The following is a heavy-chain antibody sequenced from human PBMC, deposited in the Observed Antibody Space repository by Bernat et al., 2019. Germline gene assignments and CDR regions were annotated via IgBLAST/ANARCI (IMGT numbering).Heavy chain of an antibody. J-gene: IGHJ4*02. CDR1: GFTFSSYA. CDR3: ARESYYDSSGYYRFDY. CDR2: ISGSGGST. V-gene: IGHV3-23*01. D-gene: IGHD3-22*01. Sequence: EVQLLESGGGLVQPGGSLRLSCAASGFTFSSYAMSWVRQAPGKGLDWVSAISGSGGSTYYADSVKGRFTISRDNSKNTLYLQMNSLRAEDTAVYYCARESYYDSSGYYRFDYWGQGTLVTVSS.